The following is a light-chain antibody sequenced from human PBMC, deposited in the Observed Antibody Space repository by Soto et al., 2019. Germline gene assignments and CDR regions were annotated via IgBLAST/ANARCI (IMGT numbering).Light chain of an antibody. CDR2: LSSDGSH. CDR3: QTWDTGARVV. CDR1: SGDSSYA. Sequence: QPVLTQSPSASASLGASVKLTCTLSSGDSSYAIAWHQQQPEKGPRYLMKLSSDGSHSKGDGIPDRFSGSSSGAERYLTISSLQSEDEADYYCQTWDTGARVVFGGGTQLTVL. V-gene: IGLV4-69*01. J-gene: IGLJ2*01.